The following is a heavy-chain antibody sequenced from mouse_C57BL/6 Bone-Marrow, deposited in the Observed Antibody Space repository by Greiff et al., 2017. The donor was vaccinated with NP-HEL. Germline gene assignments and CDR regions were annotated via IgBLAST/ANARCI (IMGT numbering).Heavy chain of an antibody. J-gene: IGHJ2*01. V-gene: IGHV1-64*01. CDR1: GYTFTSYW. CDR2: IHPNSGST. Sequence: QVQLQQPGAELVKPGASVKLSCKASGYTFTSYWMHWVKQRPGPGLEWIGMIHPNSGSTNYNEKFKSKATLTVDKSSRTAYMQLSSLTSEDSAVYYCARTDYSNYDYWGQGTTLTVSS. CDR3: ARTDYSNYDY. D-gene: IGHD2-5*01.